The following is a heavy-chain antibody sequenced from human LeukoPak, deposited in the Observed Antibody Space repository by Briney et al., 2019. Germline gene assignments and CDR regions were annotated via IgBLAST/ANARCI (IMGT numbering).Heavy chain of an antibody. V-gene: IGHV4-34*01. CDR3: ARLGQVSCWFDP. D-gene: IGHD5/OR15-5a*01. CDR1: GGSISTYY. Sequence: SETLSLTCTVSGGSISTYYWSWIRQPPGKGLEWIGEINHSGSTNYNPSLKSRVTISVDTSKNQFSLKLSSVTAADTAVYYCARLGQVSCWFDPWGQGTLVTVSS. CDR2: INHSGST. J-gene: IGHJ5*02.